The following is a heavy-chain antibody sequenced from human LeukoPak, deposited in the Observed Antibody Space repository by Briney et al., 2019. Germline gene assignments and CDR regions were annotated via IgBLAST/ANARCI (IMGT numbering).Heavy chain of an antibody. V-gene: IGHV1-8*01. J-gene: IGHJ4*02. CDR2: MNPNSGNT. D-gene: IGHD3-22*01. CDR3: AVQYRYYDSSGYLFDY. CDR1: GYTFTSYD. Sequence: GASVKVSCKASGYTFTSYDINWVRQGTGQGLEWMGWMNPNSGNTGYAQKFQVRVTMTRNTAISTAYMELSSLRSENTPVYFCAVQYRYYDSSGYLFDYWGQGTLVTASS.